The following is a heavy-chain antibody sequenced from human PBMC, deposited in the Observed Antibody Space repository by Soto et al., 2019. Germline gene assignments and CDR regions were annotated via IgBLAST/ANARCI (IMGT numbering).Heavy chain of an antibody. J-gene: IGHJ4*02. Sequence: GASVKVYCKASGDTFSNHTISSVRQAPGQGFEWMGRIIPNLGVANYAQKFQGRVTMTTDKSTSTAYMELRSLRSDDTAVYYCARDWESYGNYAVYNFDYWGQGTLVTVSS. CDR3: ARDWESYGNYAVYNFDY. D-gene: IGHD4-17*01. V-gene: IGHV1-69*04. CDR2: IIPNLGVA. CDR1: GDTFSNHT.